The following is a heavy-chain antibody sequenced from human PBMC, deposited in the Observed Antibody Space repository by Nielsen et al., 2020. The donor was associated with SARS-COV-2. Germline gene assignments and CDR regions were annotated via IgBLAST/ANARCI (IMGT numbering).Heavy chain of an antibody. CDR3: AKERSDGYNYNYYYGMDV. V-gene: IGHV3-20*03. J-gene: IGHJ6*02. D-gene: IGHD5-24*01. CDR2: INWNGGST. Sequence: WIRQPPGKGLEWVSGINWNGGSTGYADSVKGRFTISRDNAKNSLYLQMNSLRAEDTALYYCAKERSDGYNYNYYYGMDVWGQGTTVTVSS.